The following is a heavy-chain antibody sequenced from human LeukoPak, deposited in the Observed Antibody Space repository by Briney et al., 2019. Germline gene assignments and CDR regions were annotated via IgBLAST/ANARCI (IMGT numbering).Heavy chain of an antibody. V-gene: IGHV3-21*01. CDR3: ASGYDILTGYYNYQY. Sequence: PGGSLRLSCAASGFTFSNAWMSWVRQAPGKGLEWVSSISSSSSSIYYADSVEGRFTISRDNAKNSLYLQMNSLRAEDTAVYYCASGYDILTGYYNYQYWGQGTLVTVSS. D-gene: IGHD3-9*01. CDR2: ISSSSSSI. J-gene: IGHJ4*02. CDR1: GFTFSNAW.